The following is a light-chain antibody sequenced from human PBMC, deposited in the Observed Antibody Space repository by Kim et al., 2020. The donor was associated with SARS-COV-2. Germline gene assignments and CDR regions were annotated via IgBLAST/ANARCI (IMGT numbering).Light chain of an antibody. CDR1: QRVLYSSNNQNY. CDR3: QQYYSTPYT. V-gene: IGKV4-1*01. J-gene: IGKJ2*01. Sequence: ATINCKSSQRVLYSSNNQNYLAWYQQKPGQPPKLLIYWASTREYGVPDRFSGSGSGTDFTLTISSLQAEDVAVYYCQQYYSTPYTFGQGTKLEI. CDR2: WAS.